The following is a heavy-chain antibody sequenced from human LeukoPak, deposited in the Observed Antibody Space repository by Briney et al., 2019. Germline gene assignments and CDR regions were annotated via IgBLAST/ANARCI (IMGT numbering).Heavy chain of an antibody. CDR1: GGSISNKY. Sequence: SETLSLTCTVSGGSISNKYWSWIRQPPGKGLEWIGYIYYSGSTNYNPSLKSRVTILVDTSRNQVSLKLSSVTAADTAVYYCAGRVTMVSGFDPWGQGTLVAVSS. D-gene: IGHD3-10*01. CDR3: AGRVTMVSGFDP. CDR2: IYYSGST. J-gene: IGHJ5*02. V-gene: IGHV4-59*01.